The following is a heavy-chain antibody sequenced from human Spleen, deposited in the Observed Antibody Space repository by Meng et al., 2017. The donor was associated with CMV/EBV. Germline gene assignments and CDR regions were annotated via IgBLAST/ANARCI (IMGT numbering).Heavy chain of an antibody. Sequence: QRQLKQWGSGLLHPTDTLSLTCAVYGGSFSGYYSSWISHPPWKGLEWIGEINHSGSTNYNPSLKSRVTISVDTSKNQFSLKLSSVTAADTAVYYCARSGRFDYWGQGTLVTVSS. J-gene: IGHJ4*02. CDR1: GGSFSGYY. D-gene: IGHD1-14*01. V-gene: IGHV4-34*01. CDR3: ARSGRFDY. CDR2: INHSGST.